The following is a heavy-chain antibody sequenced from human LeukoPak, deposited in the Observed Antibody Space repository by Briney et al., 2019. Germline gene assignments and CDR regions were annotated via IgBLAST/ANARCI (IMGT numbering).Heavy chain of an antibody. CDR1: GGSVSSGGYY. CDR3: ARERIQCGGDCQTFDY. CDR2: IYYSGST. D-gene: IGHD2-21*01. V-gene: IGHV4-61*08. Sequence: SETLSLTCTVSGGSVSSGGYYWSWIRQPPGKGLEWIGYIYYSGSTNYNPSLKSRVTISVDTSKNQFSLKLSSVTAADTAVYYCARERIQCGGDCQTFDYWGQGTLVTVSS. J-gene: IGHJ4*02.